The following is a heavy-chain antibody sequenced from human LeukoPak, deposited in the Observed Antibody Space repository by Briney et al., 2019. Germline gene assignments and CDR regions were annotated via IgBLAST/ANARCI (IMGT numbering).Heavy chain of an antibody. CDR3: ATRDGKTF. Sequence: PGGSLRLSCAASGFTFSNVWMSWVRQAPGKGLEWIVRIKTKNDGGITDYAAPVKGRFSSSRDDSGNTVYLQMNSLKIEDTAVYYCATRDGKTFWGQGTLVTVSS. CDR1: GFTFSNVW. V-gene: IGHV3-15*01. CDR2: IKTKNDGGIT. D-gene: IGHD4-23*01. J-gene: IGHJ4*02.